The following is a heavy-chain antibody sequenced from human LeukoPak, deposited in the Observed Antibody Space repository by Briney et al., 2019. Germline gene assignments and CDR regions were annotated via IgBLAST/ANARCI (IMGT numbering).Heavy chain of an antibody. CDR1: GFTFSNYW. V-gene: IGHV3-48*02. CDR2: ISSSGTTI. D-gene: IGHD6-13*01. Sequence: GGSLRLSCAASGFTFSNYWMNWVRQAPGKGLEWVSYISSSGTTIYYADSVKGRFTISRDNAKNSLYLQMNSLRDEDTAVYYCARVWGLAVAGGEIEYWGQGTLVTVSS. J-gene: IGHJ4*02. CDR3: ARVWGLAVAGGEIEY.